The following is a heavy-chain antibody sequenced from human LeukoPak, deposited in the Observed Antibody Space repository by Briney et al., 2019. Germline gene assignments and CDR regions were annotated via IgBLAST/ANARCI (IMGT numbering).Heavy chain of an antibody. CDR1: GFTFSSYA. D-gene: IGHD6-19*01. CDR3: AKDPTAVARLYYFDY. CDR2: ISGSGGST. Sequence: PGGSLRLSCAAPGFTFSSYAMSGVRQAPGKGVEWVSAISGSGGSTYYADSVKGRFTISRDNSKNPLYLQMNSLRAEDTAVYYCAKDPTAVARLYYFDYWGQGTLVTVSS. J-gene: IGHJ4*02. V-gene: IGHV3-23*01.